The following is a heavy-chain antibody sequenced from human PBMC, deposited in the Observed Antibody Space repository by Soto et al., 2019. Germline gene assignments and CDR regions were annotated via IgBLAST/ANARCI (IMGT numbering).Heavy chain of an antibody. CDR1: GESISSGAYS. D-gene: IGHD1-26*01. J-gene: IGHJ6*02. CDR2: IFHNGITY. V-gene: IGHV4-30-2*01. Sequence: SETLSLTCVVSGESISSGAYSWSWIRQPPGKGLEWIGYIFHNGITYYYNPSLESRVTISVDMSQNQFSLRLSSVTAADTAVYYCARDGAWRGLDVWRQGATVTVSS. CDR3: ARDGAWRGLDV.